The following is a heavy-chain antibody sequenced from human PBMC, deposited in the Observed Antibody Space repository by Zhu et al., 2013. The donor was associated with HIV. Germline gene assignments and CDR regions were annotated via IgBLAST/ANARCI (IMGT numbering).Heavy chain of an antibody. CDR3: ARGYSYGWDWFDL. CDR2: INPNSGGT. D-gene: IGHD5-12*01. J-gene: IGHJ5*02. V-gene: IGHV1-2*06. Sequence: QAELAQSGAELRKTGTSIKVSCKASGYVFTGHYIHWVRQAPGQGLEWMGRINPNSGGTKYAEKFEGRVTVTRDTSIATAYMELNGLRSDDTAIYYCARGYSYGWDWFDLWGQGTLVSVSS. CDR1: GYVFTGHY.